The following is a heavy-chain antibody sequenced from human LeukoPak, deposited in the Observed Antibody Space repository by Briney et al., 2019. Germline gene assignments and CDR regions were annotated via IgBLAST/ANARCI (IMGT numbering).Heavy chain of an antibody. CDR2: IYPGDSDT. CDR1: GYNFTNYW. Sequence: GESLKISCRGSGYNFTNYWIGWVRQMPGKGLEWMGIIYPGDSDTRFSPSFQGQVTISADKSISTAYLQWSSLKASDTAMYYCARHLDYYGNSGPHDVFDIRGQGTMVTVSS. J-gene: IGHJ3*02. V-gene: IGHV5-51*01. CDR3: ARHLDYYGNSGPHDVFDI. D-gene: IGHD3-22*01.